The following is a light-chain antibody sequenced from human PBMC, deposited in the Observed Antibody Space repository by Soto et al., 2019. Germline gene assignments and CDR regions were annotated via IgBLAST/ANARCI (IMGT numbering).Light chain of an antibody. Sequence: EIVLSQSPATVSLSQGERATLSCRASQSVSSYLAWYQQKPGQAPRLLIYDASNRATGIPARFSGSGSGTDFTLTISSLEPEDFAVYYCQQRSNWPPITFGLGTRLEV. CDR1: QSVSSY. J-gene: IGKJ5*01. CDR3: QQRSNWPPIT. CDR2: DAS. V-gene: IGKV3-11*01.